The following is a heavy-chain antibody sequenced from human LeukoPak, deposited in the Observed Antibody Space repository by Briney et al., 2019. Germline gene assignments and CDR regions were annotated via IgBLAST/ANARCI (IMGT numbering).Heavy chain of an antibody. V-gene: IGHV3-15*01. CDR3: TTDKKDVGSGWYGGFDY. D-gene: IGHD6-19*01. Sequence: PGGSLRLSCVASEFTVTNAWMSWVRQVPGKGLEWVGRIKSKTDDGTADYAAPVKGRFTISRDDSKNTLYLEMNRLKTEDTAVYHCTTDKKDVGSGWYGGFDYWGQGTLVTVSS. CDR1: EFTVTNAW. CDR2: IKSKTDDGTA. J-gene: IGHJ4*02.